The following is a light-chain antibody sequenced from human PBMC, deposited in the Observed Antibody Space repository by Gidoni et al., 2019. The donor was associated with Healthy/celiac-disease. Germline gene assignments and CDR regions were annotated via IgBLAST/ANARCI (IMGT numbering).Light chain of an antibody. CDR2: DVS. Sequence: QSALTQPASVSGSPGHSITISCTVTSSDVGGYNYVSWYQQQPGKAPNLMIYDVSKRPSGVSNRFSDSKSGNAASLTISGLQAEDEADYYCSSYTSSSTRFYVFGTETKVTVL. V-gene: IGLV2-14*01. J-gene: IGLJ1*01. CDR3: SSYTSSSTRFYV. CDR1: SSDVGGYNY.